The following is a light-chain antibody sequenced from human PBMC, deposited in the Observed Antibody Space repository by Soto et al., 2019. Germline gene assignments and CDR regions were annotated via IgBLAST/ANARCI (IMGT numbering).Light chain of an antibody. CDR1: SSDVGGYNY. Sequence: QSALTQPPSASGSPGQSVTISCTGTSSDVGGYNYVSWYQQHPGKAPKLMIYEVSKRPSGVPDRFSGSKSGNTASLTVSGLQAEAEADYYCSSYAGSNPLFGGGTLLTVL. J-gene: IGLJ2*01. V-gene: IGLV2-8*01. CDR3: SSYAGSNPL. CDR2: EVS.